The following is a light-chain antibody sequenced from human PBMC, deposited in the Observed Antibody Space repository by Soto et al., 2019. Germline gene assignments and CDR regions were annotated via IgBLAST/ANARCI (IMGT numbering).Light chain of an antibody. J-gene: IGKJ4*01. V-gene: IGKV3-11*01. Sequence: EIVLTQSPATLSLSPGERATLSCGASQSVSSSLAWYQQKPGQAPRLLIYDASNRATGIPARFSGSGSGTDFTLTISSLEPEDFAVYYCQQRSNWPLTFGGGTKVEIK. CDR1: QSVSSS. CDR2: DAS. CDR3: QQRSNWPLT.